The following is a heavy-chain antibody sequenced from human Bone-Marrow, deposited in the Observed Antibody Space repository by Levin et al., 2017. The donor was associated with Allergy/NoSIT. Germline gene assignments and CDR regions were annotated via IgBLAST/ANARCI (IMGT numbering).Heavy chain of an antibody. J-gene: IGHJ4*02. V-gene: IGHV3-15*01. CDR2: IKSKNHGGTT. CDR1: GFAFSNAW. D-gene: IGHD3-3*02. Sequence: GGSLRLSCAASGFAFSNAWMSWVRQAPGGGLEWVGRIKSKNHGGTTDYTASVKGRFTISRDDSKNTLYLQMNSLKTEDTAVYYCTTDRTFSPIDEWGPGTLVTVSS. CDR3: TTDRTFSPIDE.